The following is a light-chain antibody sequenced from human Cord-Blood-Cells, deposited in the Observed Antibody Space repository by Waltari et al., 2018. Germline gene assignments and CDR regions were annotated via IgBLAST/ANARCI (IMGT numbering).Light chain of an antibody. V-gene: IGLV2-14*03. Sequence: QYALTQPASVSGSPGQSITISCTGTSSDVGGYNYFSWYQQHPGKAPKLMIYDVSNRPSGVSNRFSGSKSGNTASLTISGLQAEDEADYYCSSYTSSSGYVFGTGTKVTVL. J-gene: IGLJ1*01. CDR2: DVS. CDR1: SSDVGGYNY. CDR3: SSYTSSSGYV.